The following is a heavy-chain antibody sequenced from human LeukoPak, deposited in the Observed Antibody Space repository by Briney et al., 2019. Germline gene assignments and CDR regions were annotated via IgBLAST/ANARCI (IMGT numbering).Heavy chain of an antibody. Sequence: GASVKVSCKASGYTFTSYGISWVRQAPGQGLEWMGWISAYNGNTNYAQKLQGRVTMTTDTSTSTAHMELRSLRSDDTAVYYCARDQGYSSHTDYWGQGTLVIVSS. CDR3: ARDQGYSSHTDY. D-gene: IGHD6-13*01. V-gene: IGHV1-18*01. CDR1: GYTFTSYG. J-gene: IGHJ4*02. CDR2: ISAYNGNT.